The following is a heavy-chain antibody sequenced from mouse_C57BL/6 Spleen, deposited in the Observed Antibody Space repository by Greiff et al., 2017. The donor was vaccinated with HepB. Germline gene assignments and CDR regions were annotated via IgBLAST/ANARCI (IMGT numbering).Heavy chain of an antibody. CDR2: ISSGGSYT. Sequence: EVHLVESGGDLVKPGGSLKLSCAASGFTFSSYGMSWVRQTPDKRLEWVATISSGGSYTYYPDSVKGRFTISRDNAKNTLYLQMSSLKSEDTAMYYCAIYYGNYVLAYWGQGTLVTVSA. CDR3: AIYYGNYVLAY. J-gene: IGHJ3*01. V-gene: IGHV5-6*01. D-gene: IGHD2-1*01. CDR1: GFTFSSYG.